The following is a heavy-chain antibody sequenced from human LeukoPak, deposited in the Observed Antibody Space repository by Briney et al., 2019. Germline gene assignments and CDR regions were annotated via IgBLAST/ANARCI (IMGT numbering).Heavy chain of an antibody. CDR3: ARAAKHYYGSGSYYNLYY. CDR1: GYTFTSYG. V-gene: IGHV1-18*01. D-gene: IGHD3-10*01. J-gene: IGHJ4*02. CDR2: ISAYNGNT. Sequence: GASVKVSCKASGYTFTSYGISWVRQAPGRGLEWMGWISAYNGNTNYAQKFQGRVTITADESTSTAYMELSSLRSEDTAVYYCARAAKHYYGSGSYYNLYYWGQGTLVTVSS.